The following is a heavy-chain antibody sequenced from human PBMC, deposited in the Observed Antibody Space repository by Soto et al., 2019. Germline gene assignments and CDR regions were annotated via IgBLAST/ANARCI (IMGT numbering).Heavy chain of an antibody. CDR2: ISGSGRII. V-gene: IGHV3-11*01. J-gene: IGHJ4*02. Sequence: QVQLVESGGGLVKPGGSLRLSCATSGFIFSDYYMHWIRQAPGKGLEWISYISGSGRIIQYADSAKGRFTISRDNAQNSLYRQMTSIRAEHTALYFCARDFDADSRTDFDYWGQGTLVTVSS. CDR1: GFIFSDYY. CDR3: ARDFDADSRTDFDY. D-gene: IGHD4-17*01.